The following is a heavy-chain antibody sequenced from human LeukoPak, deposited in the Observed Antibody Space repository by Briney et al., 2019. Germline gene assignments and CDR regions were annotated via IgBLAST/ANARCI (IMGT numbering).Heavy chain of an antibody. CDR1: GFTFSSYS. J-gene: IGHJ4*02. Sequence: PGGSLRLSCAASGFTFSSYSMNWVRQAPGKGLEWVSSISSSSSYIYYADSVKGRFTISRDNAKNSLYLQMNSLGAEDTAVYYCARDAGYSSGWYDYWGQGTLVTVSS. CDR2: ISSSSSYI. D-gene: IGHD6-19*01. V-gene: IGHV3-21*01. CDR3: ARDAGYSSGWYDY.